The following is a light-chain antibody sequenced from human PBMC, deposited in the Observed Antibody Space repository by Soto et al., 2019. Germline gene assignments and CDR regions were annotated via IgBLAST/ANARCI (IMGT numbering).Light chain of an antibody. V-gene: IGKV3-11*01. J-gene: IGKJ5*01. CDR1: QSVSSY. Sequence: EIVMTQSPATLSVSPGERATLSCRASQSVSSYLAWYQQKPGQAPRLLIYDASNRATGIPARFSGSGSGTDFTLTISSLEPEDFATYYCQQLHDYPITFGQGTRLENK. CDR3: QQLHDYPIT. CDR2: DAS.